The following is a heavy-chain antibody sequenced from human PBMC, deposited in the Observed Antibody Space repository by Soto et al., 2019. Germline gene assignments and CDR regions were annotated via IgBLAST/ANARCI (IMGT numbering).Heavy chain of an antibody. V-gene: IGHV3-23*01. CDR2: ICGSGGST. D-gene: IGHD6-13*01. CDR3: AKQIPAAGSDY. J-gene: IGHJ4*02. CDR1: GFTFSSYG. Sequence: GGALRLSCAASGFTFSSYGMHWVRPAPGKGLAWVSAICGSGGSTYYADSVKGRFTISRDNSKNTLYLQMNSLRADDTAVYYCAKQIPAAGSDYWGQGTLVSVSS.